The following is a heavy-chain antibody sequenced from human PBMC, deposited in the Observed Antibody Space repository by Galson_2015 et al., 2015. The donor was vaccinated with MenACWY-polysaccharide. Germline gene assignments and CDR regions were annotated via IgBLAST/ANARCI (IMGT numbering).Heavy chain of an antibody. D-gene: IGHD2-15*01. V-gene: IGHV3-23*01. Sequence: SLRLSCADSGFSFSSYAINWVRQAPGKGLEWVAGIGSSGGSTQFAGSVKGRFTISRDNSQKTVHLQMNSLRAEDTAVYYCAAGYFRYDYWGQGTPVTVSS. J-gene: IGHJ4*02. CDR3: AAGYFRYDY. CDR1: GFSFSSYA. CDR2: IGSSGGST.